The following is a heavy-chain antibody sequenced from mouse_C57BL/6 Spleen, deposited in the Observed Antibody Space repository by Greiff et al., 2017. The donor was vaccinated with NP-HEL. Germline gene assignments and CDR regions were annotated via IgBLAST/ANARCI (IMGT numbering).Heavy chain of an antibody. V-gene: IGHV5-17*01. Sequence: EVQLVESGGGLVKPGGSLKLSCAASGFTFSDYGMHWVRQAPEKGLEWVAYISSGSSTIYYADTVKGRFTISRDNAKNTLFLQMTSLRSEDTAMYYCARGGAYYSNLSWFAYWGQGTLVTVSA. J-gene: IGHJ3*01. CDR2: ISSGSSTI. D-gene: IGHD2-5*01. CDR3: ARGGAYYSNLSWFAY. CDR1: GFTFSDYG.